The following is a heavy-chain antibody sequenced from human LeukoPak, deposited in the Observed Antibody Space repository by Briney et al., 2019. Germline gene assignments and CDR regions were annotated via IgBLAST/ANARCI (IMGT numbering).Heavy chain of an antibody. V-gene: IGHV4-4*07. Sequence: SETLSLTCSVSGSSFNSYYWSWIRQPAAKGLEWIGRIHTSGSAEYSPSLQSRVTISVDMSKKEFSLKLTSVTAADTAVYYCARDIIYLIDEDYGWGQGTLVTVSS. CDR3: ARDIIYLIDEDYG. D-gene: IGHD4-17*01. CDR2: IHTSGSA. J-gene: IGHJ4*02. CDR1: GSSFNSYY.